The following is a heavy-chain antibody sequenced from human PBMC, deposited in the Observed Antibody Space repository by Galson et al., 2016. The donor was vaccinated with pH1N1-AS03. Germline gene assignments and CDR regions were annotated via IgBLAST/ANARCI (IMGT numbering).Heavy chain of an antibody. Sequence: PALVKPTQTLTLTCTFSGFSLSTSGVGVGWIRQPPGKALGWLALIYWDDDKHYSPSLKSRLTITEDTSKNQVVLTMTNMDPVDTATYYCAHFLYGDYATWFDPWGQGTLVTVSS. D-gene: IGHD4-17*01. J-gene: IGHJ5*02. CDR2: IYWDDDK. V-gene: IGHV2-5*02. CDR3: AHFLYGDYATWFDP. CDR1: GFSLSTSGVG.